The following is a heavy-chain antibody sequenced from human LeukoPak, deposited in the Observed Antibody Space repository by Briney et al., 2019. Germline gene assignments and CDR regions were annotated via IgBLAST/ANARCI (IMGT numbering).Heavy chain of an antibody. CDR3: AKGRGYYDSSAYKYYFDY. Sequence: GGSLRLSCAASGFTFSSYAMSWARQAPGKGLEWVSAISGSGGSTFYADSVQGRFTISRDNSKNTLYLQMNSLRAEDTAVYYCAKGRGYYDSSAYKYYFDYWGQGTLVTVSS. D-gene: IGHD3-22*01. CDR2: ISGSGGST. J-gene: IGHJ4*02. CDR1: GFTFSSYA. V-gene: IGHV3-23*01.